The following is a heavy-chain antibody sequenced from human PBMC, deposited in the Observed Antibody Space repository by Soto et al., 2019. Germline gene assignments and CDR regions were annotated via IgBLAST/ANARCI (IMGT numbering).Heavy chain of an antibody. D-gene: IGHD4-17*01. CDR1: GGSFSGYY. J-gene: IGHJ4*02. CDR3: ARGLSAHGDFDY. V-gene: IGHV4-34*01. CDR2: SNHSGST. Sequence: QVQLQQWGAGLLKPSETLSLTCAVYGGSFSGYYWSWIRQPPGKGLEWIGESNHSGSTNYNPSLKSRVTISVDTAKNQFSLKLSSVTAADTAVYYCARGLSAHGDFDYWGQGTLVTVSS.